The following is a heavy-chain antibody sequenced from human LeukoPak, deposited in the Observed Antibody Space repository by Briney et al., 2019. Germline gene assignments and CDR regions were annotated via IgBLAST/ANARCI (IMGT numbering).Heavy chain of an antibody. J-gene: IGHJ4*02. V-gene: IGHV3-23*01. CDR2: ISGNAGST. D-gene: IGHD4/OR15-4a*01. CDR1: GFIFSNYA. Sequence: GGSLRLSCAASGFIFSNYAMTWVRQAPGKGLEWVSSISGNAGSTYYIDSVKGRFTISRDNSKNMLFLQMNSLRAEDTGMYYCAKYGAPGWSGYCDYWGQGTLVTVSS. CDR3: AKYGAPGWSGYCDY.